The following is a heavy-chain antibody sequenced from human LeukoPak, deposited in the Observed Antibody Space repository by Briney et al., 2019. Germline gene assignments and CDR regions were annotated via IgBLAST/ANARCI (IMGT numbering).Heavy chain of an antibody. J-gene: IGHJ4*02. CDR2: IIPIFGTA. CDR1: GGTFSSYA. Sequence: SVKVSCKASGGTFSSYAISRVRQAPGQGIEWMGGIIPIFGTANYAQKFQGRVTITADKSTSTAYMELSSLRSEDTAVYYCARWGSRGYSGYDPPPTYYFDYWGQGTLVTVSS. CDR3: ARWGSRGYSGYDPPPTYYFDY. D-gene: IGHD5-12*01. V-gene: IGHV1-69*06.